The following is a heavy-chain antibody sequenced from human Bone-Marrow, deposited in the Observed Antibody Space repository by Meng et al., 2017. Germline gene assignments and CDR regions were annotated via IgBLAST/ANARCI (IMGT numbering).Heavy chain of an antibody. J-gene: IGHJ6*02. CDR1: GFTFSSYA. V-gene: IGHV3-30*04. Sequence: GESLKILWAASGFTFSSYAMHWVRQAPGKGLEWGAVISYDGSNKYYANSVKGRFTISRDNSKNSLYLQMNSLRAEETAVYYCARDPDIVVGPAAIPYYFGMDVWGQGATVTVSS. CDR3: ARDPDIVVGPAAIPYYFGMDV. CDR2: ISYDGSNK. D-gene: IGHD2-2*01.